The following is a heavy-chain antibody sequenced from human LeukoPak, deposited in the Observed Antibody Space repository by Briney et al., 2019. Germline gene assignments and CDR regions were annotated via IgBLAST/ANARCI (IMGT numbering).Heavy chain of an antibody. CDR1: GFIFTNYA. D-gene: IGHD3-22*01. CDR3: ANARGNYFDLPLFDT. Sequence: GGSLRLSCEASGFIFTNYALSWVRQAPGKGLELVSGITYSGGTTSYADSVKGRFTISRDNSKNTLYLQMNSLRAEDTAVYYCANARGNYFDLPLFDTWRQETLVTVSS. CDR2: ITYSGGTT. J-gene: IGHJ5*02. V-gene: IGHV3-23*01.